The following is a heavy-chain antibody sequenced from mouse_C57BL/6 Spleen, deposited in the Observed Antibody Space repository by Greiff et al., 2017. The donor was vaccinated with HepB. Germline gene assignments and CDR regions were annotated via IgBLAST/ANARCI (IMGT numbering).Heavy chain of an antibody. Sequence: DVQLVESGGGLVKPGGSLKLSCAASGFTFSSYAMSWVRQTPEKRLEWVATISDGGSYTYYPDNVKGRFTISRDNAKNNLYLQMSHLKSEDTAMYYCARENYGSSYFDYWGQGTTLTVSS. CDR3: ARENYGSSYFDY. CDR1: GFTFSSYA. D-gene: IGHD1-1*01. J-gene: IGHJ2*01. CDR2: ISDGGSYT. V-gene: IGHV5-4*01.